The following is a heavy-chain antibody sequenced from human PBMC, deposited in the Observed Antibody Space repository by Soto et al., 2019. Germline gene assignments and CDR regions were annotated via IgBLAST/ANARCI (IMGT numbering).Heavy chain of an antibody. CDR3: ARGRGSSSPARGGDYYYGNDV. Sequence: ASVKVSCKASGYTFTGYYMHWVRQAPGQGLEWMGWINPNSGGTNYAQKFQGCVTMTRDTSISTAYIELSRLRSDDTAVYYCARGRGSSSPARGGDYYYGNDVWGQGTTVTDSS. V-gene: IGHV1-2*04. J-gene: IGHJ6*02. CDR2: INPNSGGT. CDR1: GYTFTGYY. D-gene: IGHD2-21*01.